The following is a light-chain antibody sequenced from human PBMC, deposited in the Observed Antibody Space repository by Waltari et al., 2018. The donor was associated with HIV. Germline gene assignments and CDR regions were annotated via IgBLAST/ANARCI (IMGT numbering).Light chain of an antibody. CDR2: KAS. J-gene: IGKJ1*01. CDR3: QQYKTSSPWT. V-gene: IGKV1-5*03. CDR1: QSIDTW. Sequence: DIQMTQSPPTLSSSVGDRVTITCRASQSIDTWLAWYQQKAGRAPKLLSYKASSLESGVPSRFSGSGSGTEFTLTISSLQPDDFATYYCQQYKTSSPWTFGQGTKVDI.